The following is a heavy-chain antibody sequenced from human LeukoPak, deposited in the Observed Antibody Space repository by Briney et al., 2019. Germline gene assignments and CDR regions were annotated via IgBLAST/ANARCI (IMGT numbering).Heavy chain of an antibody. V-gene: IGHV3-21*01. CDR3: ARVQEYSNGSY. CDR1: GFTFKTYS. Sequence: PGGSLRLSCVVSGFTFKTYSMNWVRQAPGKGLEWVSSISSGGTYVDYADSVKGRFTISRDNAKNSLYLQMNSLRVEDTAVYYCARVQEYSNGSYWGQGILVTVSS. D-gene: IGHD4-11*01. CDR2: ISSGGTYV. J-gene: IGHJ4*02.